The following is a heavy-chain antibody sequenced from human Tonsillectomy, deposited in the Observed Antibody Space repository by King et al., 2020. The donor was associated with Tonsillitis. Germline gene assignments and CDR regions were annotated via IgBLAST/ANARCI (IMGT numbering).Heavy chain of an antibody. V-gene: IGHV3-74*01. CDR1: GFSFSSYW. CDR3: TSGDAHAFDI. J-gene: IGHJ3*02. D-gene: IGHD5-24*01. CDR2: INSDGSST. Sequence: VQLVESGGGIIQPGGSLRLSCAASGFSFSSYWMHWVRQAPGKGLVWVSRINSDGSSTSFAGSVKGRFTISRDNAKNTLFLQMNNLRAEDTAVYYCTSGDAHAFDIWGQGTMVTVSS.